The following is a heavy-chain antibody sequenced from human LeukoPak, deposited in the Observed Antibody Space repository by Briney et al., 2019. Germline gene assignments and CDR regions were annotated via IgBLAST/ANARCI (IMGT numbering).Heavy chain of an antibody. CDR3: ARAPDSSGWYSLDY. D-gene: IGHD6-13*01. Sequence: PGGSLRLSCAASGFTFSNFAMHWVRQAPGKGLEWVAVISYDGDNEYYADSVKGRFTISRDNSKNTLYLQMNSLRAEDTAVYYCARAPDSSGWYSLDYWGQGTLVTVSS. V-gene: IGHV3-30-3*01. CDR2: ISYDGDNE. J-gene: IGHJ4*02. CDR1: GFTFSNFA.